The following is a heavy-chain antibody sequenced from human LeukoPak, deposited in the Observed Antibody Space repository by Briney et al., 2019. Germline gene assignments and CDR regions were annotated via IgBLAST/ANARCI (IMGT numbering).Heavy chain of an antibody. D-gene: IGHD2-2*01. V-gene: IGHV4-30-4*01. CDR2: IYYSGST. CDR3: ARGSYVCSSTNCYPAYFDS. Sequence: SQTLSLTCTVSGGSISSGDYYWSWIRQPPGKGLEWIGYIYYSGSTYNNPPLKSRVNMSVDRSKNQFSLKLSSVTAADTAVYYCARGSYVCSSTNCYPAYFDSWGQGTLVTVSS. J-gene: IGHJ4*02. CDR1: GGSISSGDYY.